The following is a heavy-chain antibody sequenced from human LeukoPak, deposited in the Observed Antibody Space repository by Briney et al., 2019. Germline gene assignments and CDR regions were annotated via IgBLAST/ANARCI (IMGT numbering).Heavy chain of an antibody. CDR2: VDPEDGET. D-gene: IGHD3-22*01. V-gene: IGHV1-24*01. Sequence: ASVKVSCKVSGYTFTELSMHWVRQAPGKGLEWMGGVDPEDGETIYAQKFQGRVTMTEDTSTDTAYMELSSLRSEDTAVYYCATAYYYDSSGYYPLGYWGQGTLVTVSS. CDR3: ATAYYYDSSGYYPLGY. CDR1: GYTFTELS. J-gene: IGHJ4*02.